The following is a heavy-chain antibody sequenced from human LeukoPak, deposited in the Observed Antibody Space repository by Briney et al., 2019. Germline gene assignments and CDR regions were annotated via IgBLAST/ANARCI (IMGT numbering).Heavy chain of an antibody. D-gene: IGHD6-13*01. CDR2: ISSSSTI. J-gene: IGHJ4*02. V-gene: IGHV3-69-1*01. Sequence: GGSLRLSCAASGFIFSDYYMSWIRQAPGKGLEWVSYISSSSTIYYADSVKGRFTISRDNAKNSLYLQMNSLRAEDTAVYYCARDHDSSSCPYFDYWGQGTLVAVSS. CDR3: ARDHDSSSCPYFDY. CDR1: GFIFSDYY.